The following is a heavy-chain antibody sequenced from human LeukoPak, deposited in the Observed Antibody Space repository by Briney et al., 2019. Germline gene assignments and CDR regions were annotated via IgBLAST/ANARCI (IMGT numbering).Heavy chain of an antibody. D-gene: IGHD2-2*01. CDR3: ARDHVVVPAAPWSYYYYGMDV. V-gene: IGHV4-61*02. CDR2: IYTSGST. J-gene: IGHJ6*02. Sequence: SQTLSLTCTVSGGSLSSGSYYWSWIRQPAGKGLEWIGRIYTSGSTNYNPSLKSRVTISVDTSKNQFSLKLSSVTAADTAVYYCARDHVVVPAAPWSYYYYGMDVWGQGTLVTVSS. CDR1: GGSLSSGSYY.